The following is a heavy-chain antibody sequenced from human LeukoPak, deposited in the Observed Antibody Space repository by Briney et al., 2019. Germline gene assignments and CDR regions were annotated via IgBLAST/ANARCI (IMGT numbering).Heavy chain of an antibody. D-gene: IGHD6-6*01. CDR3: ARWGNIAARDAFDI. V-gene: IGHV3-7*01. CDR1: GFTFSTYA. CDR2: IKQDGSEK. J-gene: IGHJ3*02. Sequence: PGGSLRLSCAASGFTFSTYAMSWVRQAPGKGLEWVANIKQDGSEKYYVDSVKGRFTISRDNAKNSLYLQMNSLRAEDTAVYYCARWGNIAARDAFDIWGQGTMVTVSS.